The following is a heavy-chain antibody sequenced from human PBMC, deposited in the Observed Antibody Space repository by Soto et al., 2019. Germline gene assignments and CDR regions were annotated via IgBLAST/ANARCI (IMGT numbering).Heavy chain of an antibody. V-gene: IGHV4-31*03. CDR2: IYYSGST. CDR1: GGSISSGGYY. CDR3: ARVRTTITIDY. J-gene: IGHJ4*02. D-gene: IGHD4-4*01. Sequence: PSETXSLTCTVSGGSISSGGYYWSWIRQHPGKGLEWIAYIYYSGSTYYNPSLKSRVTISVDTSKNQFSLNLSSVTAADTAVYYCARVRTTITIDYWGQGTLVTVSS.